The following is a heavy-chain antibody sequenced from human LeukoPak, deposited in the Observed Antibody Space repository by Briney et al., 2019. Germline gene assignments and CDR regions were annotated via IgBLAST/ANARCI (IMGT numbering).Heavy chain of an antibody. Sequence: PSETLSLTCAVYGGSFSGYYWSRIRQPPGKGLEWIGEINHSGSTNYNPSLKSRVTISVDTSKNQFSLKLSSVTAADTAVYYCARTIPIYYDSSGYYYVGWFDPWGQGTLVTVSS. V-gene: IGHV4-34*01. CDR1: GGSFSGYY. CDR3: ARTIPIYYDSSGYYYVGWFDP. D-gene: IGHD3-22*01. CDR2: INHSGST. J-gene: IGHJ5*02.